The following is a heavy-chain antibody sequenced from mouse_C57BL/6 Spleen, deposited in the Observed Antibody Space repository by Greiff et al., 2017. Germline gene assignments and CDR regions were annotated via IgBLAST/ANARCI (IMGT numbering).Heavy chain of an antibody. Sequence: EVKLMESGPVLVKPGASVKMSCKASGYTFTDYYMNWVKQSHGKSLEWIGVINPYNGGTSYNQKFKGKATLTVDKSSSTAYMELNSLTSEDSAVYYCARPITTVNAMDYWGQGTSVTVSS. CDR2: INPYNGGT. CDR3: ARPITTVNAMDY. D-gene: IGHD1-1*01. CDR1: GYTFTDYY. V-gene: IGHV1-19*01. J-gene: IGHJ4*01.